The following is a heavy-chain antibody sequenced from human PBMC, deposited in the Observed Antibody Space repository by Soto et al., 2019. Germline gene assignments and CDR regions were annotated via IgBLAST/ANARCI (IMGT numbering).Heavy chain of an antibody. J-gene: IGHJ4*02. V-gene: IGHV4-34*01. CDR1: GGSFSGYY. Sequence: PSETLSLTCAVYGGSFSGYYWSWIRQPPGKGLEWIGEINHSGSTNYNPSLKSRVTISVDTSKNQFSLKLSSVTAADTAVYYCARVKQWLVLFDYWGREPWSPSPQ. CDR3: ARVKQWLVLFDY. D-gene: IGHD6-19*01. CDR2: INHSGST.